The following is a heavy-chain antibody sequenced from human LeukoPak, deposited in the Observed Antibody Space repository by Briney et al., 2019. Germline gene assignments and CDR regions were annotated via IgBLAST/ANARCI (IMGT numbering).Heavy chain of an antibody. CDR1: GYRFTSYW. V-gene: IGHV5-51*01. CDR3: ARYGAQQLAYFQH. J-gene: IGHJ1*01. CDR2: IYPGDSDT. D-gene: IGHD6-13*01. Sequence: GESLKISCKGSGYRFTSYWIGWVRQMPGKGLEWMGIIYPGDSDTRYSPSFQGQVTISADKSISTAYLQWSSLKASDTAMYYCARYGAQQLAYFQHWGQGPLVTVSS.